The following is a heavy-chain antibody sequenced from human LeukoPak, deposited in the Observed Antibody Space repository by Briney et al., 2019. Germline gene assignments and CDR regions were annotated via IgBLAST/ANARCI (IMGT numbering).Heavy chain of an antibody. V-gene: IGHV4-38-2*01. D-gene: IGHD2-15*01. CDR2: MFHGGNT. CDR3: ARTLYCSGATCFSPELLDT. J-gene: IGHJ5*02. CDR1: GYSISSGYH. Sequence: SETLSLTCAVSGYSISSGYHWGWVRQPPGKGPVWIGSMFHGGNTYCNPSLKSRVTMSIDTAMNQFSLNLTSVTAADTAVYFCARTLYCSGATCFSPELLDTWGQGTLVTVSS.